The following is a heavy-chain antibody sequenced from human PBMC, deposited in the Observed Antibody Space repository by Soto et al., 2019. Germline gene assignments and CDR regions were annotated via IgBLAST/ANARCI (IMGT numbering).Heavy chain of an antibody. Sequence: ASVKVSCKASGYTFTGHYIHWVRQAPEQGPEWMGEIGPESGATRYAQKFQGRVTMTRDMSITAVYMELNNLSPDDTAVYYCGRGRSGQIVVFYWGQGTPVTVS. V-gene: IGHV1-2*02. J-gene: IGHJ4*02. D-gene: IGHD1-26*01. CDR3: GRGRSGQIVVFY. CDR1: GYTFTGHY. CDR2: IGPESGAT.